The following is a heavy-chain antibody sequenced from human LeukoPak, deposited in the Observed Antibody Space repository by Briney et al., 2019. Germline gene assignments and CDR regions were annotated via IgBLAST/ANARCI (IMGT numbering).Heavy chain of an antibody. CDR3: ARYGRIKRWLQPQGFDY. CDR2: IHNSGRT. D-gene: IGHD5-24*01. V-gene: IGHV4-61*01. J-gene: IGHJ4*02. CDR1: GGSVISDSYY. Sequence: SETLSLTCTVSGGSVISDSYYWSWIRQPPGKGLEWIGYIHNSGRTNHNPSLKSRVTISVDTSKNQFSLKLSSVTAADTAVYYCARYGRIKRWLQPQGFDYWGQGTLVTVSS.